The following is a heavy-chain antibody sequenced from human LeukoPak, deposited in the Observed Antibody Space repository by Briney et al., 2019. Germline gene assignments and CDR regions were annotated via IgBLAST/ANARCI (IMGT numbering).Heavy chain of an antibody. CDR3: MDV. Sequence: SETLSLTCTVSAGSISSGDYYWGWIRQSPGKGLEWIGRISYSGNTYYNPSLKSRVTISVDTSKNHFSLRLSSVTAADTAVYYYMDVWGEGTTVAVSS. CDR2: ISYSGNT. V-gene: IGHV4-39*02. CDR1: AGSISSGDYY. J-gene: IGHJ6*03.